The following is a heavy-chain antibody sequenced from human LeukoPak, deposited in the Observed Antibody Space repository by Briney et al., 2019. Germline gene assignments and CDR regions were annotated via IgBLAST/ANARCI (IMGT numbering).Heavy chain of an antibody. CDR2: VSPDGYS. J-gene: IGHJ5*02. CDR3: ARNRCGSGPEICYNH. Sequence: PSETLSLTCAVSGVSLTGYYWSWIRQSPGKGLEWIGEVSPDGYSKYNPSLKGRLSMSVDRSENQLSLRLSSVTAADTAIYYCARNRCGSGPEICYNHWAQGTLVTVSS. CDR1: GVSLTGYY. D-gene: IGHD2-8*01. V-gene: IGHV4-34*01.